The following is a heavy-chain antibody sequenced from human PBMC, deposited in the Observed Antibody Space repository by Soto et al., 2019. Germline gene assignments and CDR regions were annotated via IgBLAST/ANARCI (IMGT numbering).Heavy chain of an antibody. CDR1: GLSRNKAG. CDR3: TTDGMITFGGVFVPNWLDT. CDR2: IKSKTDDGTT. D-gene: IGHD3-16*02. V-gene: IGHV3-15*01. J-gene: IGHJ5*01. Sequence: GAGSGLSRNKAGIMWVGVAIRKGLGLDGRIKSKTDDGTTDCAAPVKGRFTISRDDSKNTLYLQMNSLKTEDTAVYYCTTDGMITFGGVFVPNWLDTWGDRTLVTVYS.